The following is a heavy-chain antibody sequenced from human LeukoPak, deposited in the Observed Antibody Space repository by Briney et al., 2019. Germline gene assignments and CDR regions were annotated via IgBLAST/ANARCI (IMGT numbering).Heavy chain of an antibody. J-gene: IGHJ4*02. Sequence: SSVKVSCKASVCTFSSYAISWVGQAPGQGLEWMGRIIPIYCMANYAQKFQGRVTITADKSTSPAYMQLSSLRSEDTAVYYCAREGDYYDSSGYYFPAPYYFDYWGQGTLVTVSS. V-gene: IGHV1-69*04. CDR2: IIPIYCMA. CDR1: VCTFSSYA. CDR3: AREGDYYDSSGYYFPAPYYFDY. D-gene: IGHD3-22*01.